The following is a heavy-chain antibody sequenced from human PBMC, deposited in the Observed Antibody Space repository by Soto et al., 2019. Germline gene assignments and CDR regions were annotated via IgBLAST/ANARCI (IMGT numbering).Heavy chain of an antibody. J-gene: IGHJ3*02. CDR3: ARAAKTYYYDSSGYYYTFAI. D-gene: IGHD3-22*01. Sequence: QVQLQESGPGLVKPSQTLSLTCTVSGGSISSGDSYWSWIRQPPGRGLEWIGYIYCSGSTYYTPSLKSRVTISVDTSQNQFSLKLSSVTAADTAVYYCARAAKTYYYDSSGYYYTFAIWGQGTMVTVSS. V-gene: IGHV4-30-4*01. CDR2: IYCSGST. CDR1: GGSISSGDSY.